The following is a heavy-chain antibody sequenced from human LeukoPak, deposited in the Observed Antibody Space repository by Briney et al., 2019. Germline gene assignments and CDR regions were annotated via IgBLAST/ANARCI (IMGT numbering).Heavy chain of an antibody. V-gene: IGHV4-59*01. J-gene: IGHJ4*02. CDR2: IYYSGST. Sequence: SETLSLTCTVSGGSISSYYWSWIRQPPGKGLEWIGYIYYSGSTNYNPSLKSRVTISVDTSKDQFSLKLNSVTAADTAVYYCARDRGGLQFTHPFDYWGQGTLVTVSS. CDR3: ARDRGGLQFTHPFDY. D-gene: IGHD5-24*01. CDR1: GGSISSYY.